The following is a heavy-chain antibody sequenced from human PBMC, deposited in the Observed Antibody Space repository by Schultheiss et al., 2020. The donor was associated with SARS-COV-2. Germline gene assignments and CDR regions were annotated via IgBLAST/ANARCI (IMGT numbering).Heavy chain of an antibody. CDR2: ISSSSSYT. Sequence: GGSLRLSCAASGFTFSDYYMSWIRQAPGKGLEWVSYISSSSSYTNYADSVKGRFTISRDNAKNSLYLQMNSLRAEDTAVYYCAKEISVYTHWYFDLWGRGTLVTVSS. D-gene: IGHD2-8*01. J-gene: IGHJ2*01. CDR1: GFTFSDYY. V-gene: IGHV3-11*05. CDR3: AKEISVYTHWYFDL.